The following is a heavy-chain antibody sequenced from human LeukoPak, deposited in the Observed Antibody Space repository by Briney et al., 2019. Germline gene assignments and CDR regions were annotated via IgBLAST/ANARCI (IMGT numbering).Heavy chain of an antibody. D-gene: IGHD1-1*01. CDR3: ARWNWNSTRYYFDY. CDR2: IYYSGST. CDR1: GGSISSSSYY. V-gene: IGHV4-39*07. J-gene: IGHJ4*02. Sequence: SETLSLTCTVSGGSISSSSYYWGWIRQPPGKGLEWIGSIYYSGSTYYNPSLKSRVTISVDTSKNQFSLKLSSVTAAGTAVYYCARWNWNSTRYYFDYWGQGTLVTVSS.